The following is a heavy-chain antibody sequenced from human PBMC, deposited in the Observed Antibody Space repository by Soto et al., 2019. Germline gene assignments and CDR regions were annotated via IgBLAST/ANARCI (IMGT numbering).Heavy chain of an antibody. CDR3: AREHAGTTSDYYYGMDV. D-gene: IGHD1-1*01. J-gene: IGHJ6*02. CDR2: INPNSGGT. V-gene: IGHV1-2*04. Sequence: ASVKVSCKASGYTFTGYYMHWVRQAPGQGLEWMGWINPNSGGTNHAQKFQGWVTMTRDTSISTAYMELSRLRSDDTAVYYCAREHAGTTSDYYYGMDVWGQGTTVTVSS. CDR1: GYTFTGYY.